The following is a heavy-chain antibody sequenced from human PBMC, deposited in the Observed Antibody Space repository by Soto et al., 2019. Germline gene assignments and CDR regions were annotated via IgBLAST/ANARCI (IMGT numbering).Heavy chain of an antibody. V-gene: IGHV1-69*13. D-gene: IGHD2-8*01. J-gene: IGHJ4*02. CDR1: GGTFSSYA. CDR2: IIPFFGTA. Sequence: SVKVSCKASGGTFSSYAINWVRQAPGQGLEWMGGIIPFFGTANYAQKFQGRVTITADESTSTGYMELSSLRSDDTAVYYCARGQYCTNGVCYHYFDYWGQGALVTVS. CDR3: ARGQYCTNGVCYHYFDY.